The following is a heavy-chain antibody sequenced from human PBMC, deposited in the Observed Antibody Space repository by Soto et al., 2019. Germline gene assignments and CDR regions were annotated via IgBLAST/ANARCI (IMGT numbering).Heavy chain of an antibody. D-gene: IGHD5-18*01. Sequence: SETLSLTCAVSGDSISPSYWTWIRQSPGKGLEWIGFIYYTGSTKYNPSLNSRVTISVDTSKNQFSLTVNSVTAADTAVYYCARDHPHSYGIYYFDYWGQGTLVTVSS. V-gene: IGHV4-59*01. J-gene: IGHJ4*02. CDR2: IYYTGST. CDR3: ARDHPHSYGIYYFDY. CDR1: GDSISPSY.